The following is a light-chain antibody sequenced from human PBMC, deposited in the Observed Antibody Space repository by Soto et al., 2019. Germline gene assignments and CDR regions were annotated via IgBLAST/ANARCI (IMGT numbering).Light chain of an antibody. CDR1: TSDVGSYNY. CDR2: DVS. J-gene: IGLJ3*02. CDR3: SSYTSSSTWV. V-gene: IGLV2-14*01. Sequence: QSALTQPASVSGSPGQSIPISCTGTTSDVGSYNYVSWYQKNPGKAPKLFVYDVSNRPSGVSNRFSGSKSGNTASLTISGLQPEDEDDYYCSSYTSSSTWVFGGGTKLTVL.